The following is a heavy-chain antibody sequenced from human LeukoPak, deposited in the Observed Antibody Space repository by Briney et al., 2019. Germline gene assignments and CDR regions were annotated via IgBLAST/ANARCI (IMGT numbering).Heavy chain of an antibody. D-gene: IGHD2-2*01. CDR2: IANDGKDK. Sequence: GGSLRLSCAASGFTFSRYGLHWVRQAPGKGLEWVAVIANDGKDKKYADSVKGRFTISRDNSKSTLYLQMNSLRAEDTAMYYCARDPQVGAAAYYFDSWGQGTLVTVSS. CDR3: ARDPQVGAAAYYFDS. V-gene: IGHV3-30*03. CDR1: GFTFSRYG. J-gene: IGHJ4*02.